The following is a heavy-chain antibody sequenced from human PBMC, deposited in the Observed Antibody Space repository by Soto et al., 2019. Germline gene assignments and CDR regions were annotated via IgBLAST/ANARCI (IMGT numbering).Heavy chain of an antibody. Sequence: SETLSLTCTVSGGSISSGGYYWNWIRQHPGKGLEWIGYIYYSGSTYYNPSLKSRVTISVDTSKNQFSLKLSSVTAADTAVYYCARDGVPTYYYDNSGSYNNWFDPWGQGTLVTVSS. CDR3: ARDGVPTYYYDNSGSYNNWFDP. CDR1: GGSISSGGYY. D-gene: IGHD3-22*01. V-gene: IGHV4-31*03. CDR2: IYYSGST. J-gene: IGHJ5*02.